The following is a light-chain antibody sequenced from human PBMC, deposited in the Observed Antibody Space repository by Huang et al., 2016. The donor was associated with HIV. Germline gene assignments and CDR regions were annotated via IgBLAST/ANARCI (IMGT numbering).Light chain of an antibody. CDR3: QQYGGSPWT. Sequence: EIVLTQSPGTLSLSPGERATLSCRASQSFSSSYLAWYQQKPGQAPRLLIYGASSRATGIPDRFSGSGSGTDFTLTIRRLEPEDFAVYYCQQYGGSPWTFGQGTKVEIK. CDR2: GAS. J-gene: IGKJ1*01. V-gene: IGKV3-20*01. CDR1: QSFSSSY.